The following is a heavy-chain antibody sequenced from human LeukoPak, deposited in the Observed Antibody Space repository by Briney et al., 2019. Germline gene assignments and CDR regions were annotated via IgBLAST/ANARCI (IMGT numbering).Heavy chain of an antibody. CDR1: GFTFSSYW. CDR2: INSDGSST. Sequence: GGSLRLSCAASGFTFSSYWMHWVRQAPGKGLVWVSRINSDGSSTSYGDSVKGRFTISRDNAKNTLYLQMNSLRAEDTAVYYCARVTDESLDAFDIWGQGTMVTVSS. J-gene: IGHJ3*02. V-gene: IGHV3-74*01. CDR3: ARVTDESLDAFDI.